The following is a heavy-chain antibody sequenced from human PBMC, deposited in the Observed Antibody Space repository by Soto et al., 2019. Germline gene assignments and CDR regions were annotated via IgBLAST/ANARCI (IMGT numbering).Heavy chain of an antibody. CDR3: AKEGGNHYYYYAMDV. J-gene: IGHJ6*02. V-gene: IGHV6-1*01. D-gene: IGHD1-26*01. Sequence: SQTLSRTCAISGDSVSSNSAAWNWIKQSPSRGLEWLGRTFYRSKWYNDYAVSVKGRITINPDTSKNQFSLQLNSVTPEDTAVYYCAKEGGNHYYYYAMDVWGQGTTVTVSS. CDR2: TFYRSKWYN. CDR1: GDSVSSNSAA.